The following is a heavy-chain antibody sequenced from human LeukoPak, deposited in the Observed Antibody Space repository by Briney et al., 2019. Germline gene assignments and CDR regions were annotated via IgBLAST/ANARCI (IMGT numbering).Heavy chain of an antibody. CDR3: AGDTPPGGDYYFDY. V-gene: IGHV3-23*01. D-gene: IGHD3-16*01. Sequence: PGGSLRLSCAASGFTFSSYAMSWVRQAPGKGLDWVSTISGSGGSTYYADSVKGRFTISRDNSKNTLYLQMNSLRAEDTAVYYCAGDTPPGGDYYFDYWGQGTLVIVSS. CDR2: ISGSGGST. J-gene: IGHJ4*02. CDR1: GFTFSSYA.